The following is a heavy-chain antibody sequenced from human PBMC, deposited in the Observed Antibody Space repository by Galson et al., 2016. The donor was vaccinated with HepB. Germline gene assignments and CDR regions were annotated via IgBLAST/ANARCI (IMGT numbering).Heavy chain of an antibody. D-gene: IGHD5-24*01. CDR2: IIPIFGTA. V-gene: IGHV1-69*13. Sequence: SVKVSCKASGGTFSSYAISWVRQAPGQGLEWMGRIIPIFGTANYAQKFQGRVTITADESTSTVYMELSSLRSEDTAVYYCARCLGKATIKHYYYYGMDVWGQGTMVTVSS. CDR3: ARCLGKATIKHYYYYGMDV. CDR1: GGTFSSYA. J-gene: IGHJ6*02.